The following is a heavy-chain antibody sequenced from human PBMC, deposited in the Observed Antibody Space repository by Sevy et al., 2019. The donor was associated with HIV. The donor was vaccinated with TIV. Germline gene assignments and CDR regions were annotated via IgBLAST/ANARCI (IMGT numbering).Heavy chain of an antibody. CDR1: GFRIRDYR. D-gene: IGHD3-10*01. J-gene: IGHJ5*02. V-gene: IGHV3-48*02. CDR3: ARDRGRGEVALDL. Sequence: GGSLRLSCAASGFRIRDYRMNWVRQAPGKGLEWVSYITSSSNTLNYADSVKGRFTISRDNGRNSLYLQINSLRHEDTAVYYCARDRGRGEVALDLWGQGTLVTVSS. CDR2: ITSSSNTL.